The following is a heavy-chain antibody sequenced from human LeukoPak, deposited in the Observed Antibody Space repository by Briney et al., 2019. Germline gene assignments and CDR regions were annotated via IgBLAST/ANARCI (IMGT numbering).Heavy chain of an antibody. V-gene: IGHV6-1*01. CDR3: ARGGIAARPVDYYYYYMDV. Sequence: SQTLSLTCVISGDSVSRNNAGWNWIRQSPSRGLEWLGRTYYRSKWYSDFAPSVRNRITITPDTSKNQFSLKLSSVTAADTAVYYCARGGIAARPVDYYYYYMDVWGKGTTVTVSS. D-gene: IGHD6-6*01. J-gene: IGHJ6*03. CDR2: TYYRSKWYS. CDR1: GDSVSRNNAG.